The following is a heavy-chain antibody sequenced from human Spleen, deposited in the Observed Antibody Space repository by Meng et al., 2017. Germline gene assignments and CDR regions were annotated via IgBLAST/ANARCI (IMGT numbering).Heavy chain of an antibody. V-gene: IGHV4-34*01. CDR2: INHSGST. Sequence: QVRLQQLGAVLLKPSESLSLTGAVYGGYFSCYYWSWIRQPPGKGLEWNREINHSGSTNYNPSLKSRVTISVDTSKNQFSLKLSSVTAADTAVYYCASGRGSYRFFDYWGQGTLVTVSS. J-gene: IGHJ4*02. D-gene: IGHD1-26*01. CDR3: ASGRGSYRFFDY. CDR1: GGYFSCYY.